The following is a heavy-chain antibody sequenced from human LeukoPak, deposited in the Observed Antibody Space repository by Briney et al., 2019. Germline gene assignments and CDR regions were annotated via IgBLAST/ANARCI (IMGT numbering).Heavy chain of an antibody. CDR2: ISDIGSI. Sequence: SETLSLTCTVSGGSISSYYWSWIRQPPGEGLEWIAYISDIGSINYNPPLKSRVTISLDTSKNQFSLKLSSVTAADTAVYYCAGHHPRNTVDFWGQGTLVTVSS. D-gene: IGHD2-8*02. CDR3: AGHHPRNTVDF. V-gene: IGHV4-59*08. CDR1: GGSISSYY. J-gene: IGHJ4*02.